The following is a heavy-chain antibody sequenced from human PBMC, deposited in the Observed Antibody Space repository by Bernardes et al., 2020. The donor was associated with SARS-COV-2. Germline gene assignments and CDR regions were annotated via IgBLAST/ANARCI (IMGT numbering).Heavy chain of an antibody. CDR2: ISGSGSRT. Sequence: GRSLRLSCAASGFTFSSYAIHWVRQAPGKGLEWVSAISGSGSRTYYAESVKGRFTISRDNSRNTLYLQMNSLRAEDTAVYYCATEYSNTDYYFDYWGQGTLVTVSS. CDR3: ATEYSNTDYYFDY. V-gene: IGHV3-23*01. CDR1: GFTFSSYA. D-gene: IGHD6-6*01. J-gene: IGHJ4*02.